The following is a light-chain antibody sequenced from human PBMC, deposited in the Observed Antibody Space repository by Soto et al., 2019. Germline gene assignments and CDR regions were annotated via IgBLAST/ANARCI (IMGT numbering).Light chain of an antibody. V-gene: IGLV2-14*03. CDR2: DVS. CDR3: SSYTTSSTYV. CDR1: SSDVGGYSY. Sequence: QSALTQPASVSGSPGQSITISCTGTSSDVGGYSYISWYQHNPGRAPKLMIYDVSNRPSGVSDRFSGSKSGNTASLTISRLQAEDEADYYCSSYTTSSTYVFGSGNKVTVL. J-gene: IGLJ1*01.